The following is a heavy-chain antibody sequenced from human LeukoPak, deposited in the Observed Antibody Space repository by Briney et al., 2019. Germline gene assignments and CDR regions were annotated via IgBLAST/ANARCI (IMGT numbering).Heavy chain of an antibody. CDR1: GGSSSSYY. Sequence: SETLSLTCTVSGGSSSSYYWNWIRQPPGKGLEWIGYIYYSGGTNYNPSLKSRVTISLDTSKNQFSLKLTSVTAADTALYYCAREAAGGESAFDIWGQGTMVTVSS. V-gene: IGHV4-59*01. CDR2: IYYSGGT. D-gene: IGHD6-13*01. J-gene: IGHJ3*02. CDR3: AREAAGGESAFDI.